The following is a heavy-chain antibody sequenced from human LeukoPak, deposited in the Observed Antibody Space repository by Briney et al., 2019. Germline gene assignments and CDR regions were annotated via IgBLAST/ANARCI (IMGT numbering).Heavy chain of an antibody. V-gene: IGHV1-18*01. CDR2: VSGYNGNT. J-gene: IGHJ5*02. Sequence: ASVKVSCKASGYTFTSYDINWVRQAPGQGLEWMGWVSGYNGNTNYAQKFEGRVAMTTDTSTDTAYMELRSLRSDDTAVYYCARDGLSYTNPNNWFDPWGQGTLVTVSS. D-gene: IGHD2-2*02. CDR1: GYTFTSYD. CDR3: ARDGLSYTNPNNWFDP.